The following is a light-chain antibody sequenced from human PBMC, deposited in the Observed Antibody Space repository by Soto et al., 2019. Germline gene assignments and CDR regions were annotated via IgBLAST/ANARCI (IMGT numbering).Light chain of an antibody. Sequence: DIQITQSPSSLSASVGDRVTITCRASQSISSYLHWYQQKPGKAPKLLIYAASNLQTGVPSRFSASGSGTDFTLTLNSLQPEDFATYYCQQGYSTPRTFGQGSNVAI. J-gene: IGKJ1*01. CDR2: AAS. V-gene: IGKV1-39*01. CDR3: QQGYSTPRT. CDR1: QSISSY.